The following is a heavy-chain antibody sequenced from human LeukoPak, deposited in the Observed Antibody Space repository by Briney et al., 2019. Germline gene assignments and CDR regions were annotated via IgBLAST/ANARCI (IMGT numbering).Heavy chain of an antibody. CDR1: GFNLRSRD. V-gene: IGHV3-48*03. D-gene: IGHD4/OR15-4a*01. J-gene: IGHJ4*02. Sequence: GGSLRLSCAASGFNLRSRDLNWVRQAPGKGLEWISYITATGSVVHYADSVKGRFSVLRDYTKNSLYLRMDSLRFEDTGLYYCATTAYYPYYYFDHWGRGDLVTVSP. CDR2: ITATGSVV. CDR3: ATTAYYPYYYFDH.